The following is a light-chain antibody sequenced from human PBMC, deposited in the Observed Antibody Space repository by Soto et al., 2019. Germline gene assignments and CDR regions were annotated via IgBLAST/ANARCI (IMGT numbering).Light chain of an antibody. V-gene: IGLV2-23*01. J-gene: IGLJ1*01. CDR3: CSYAGSRTYV. CDR2: EGT. Sequence: QSVLTQPASVSGPPGRSIVISCNGSSSDVGSYDLVSWYLQYPGKAPKVIIFEGTKWPSGVSDRFSGSKSGNTASLTISGLQTEDEADYYCCSYAGSRTYVFGPGTKLTVL. CDR1: SSDVGSYDL.